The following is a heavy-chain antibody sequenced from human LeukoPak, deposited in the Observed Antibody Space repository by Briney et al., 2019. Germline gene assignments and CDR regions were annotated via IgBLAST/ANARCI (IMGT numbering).Heavy chain of an antibody. Sequence: GGSLRLSCVTSGFPFTTYWIHWIRQAPRKGLEWVSRLSSDGSRSTYADSVKGRFIISRDNAKNSLFLQMDGLRVEDTAVYYCARWTGSFDPWGQGTLVTVSS. J-gene: IGHJ5*02. CDR3: ARWTGSFDP. CDR1: GFPFTTYW. CDR2: LSSDGSRS. D-gene: IGHD3/OR15-3a*01. V-gene: IGHV3-74*03.